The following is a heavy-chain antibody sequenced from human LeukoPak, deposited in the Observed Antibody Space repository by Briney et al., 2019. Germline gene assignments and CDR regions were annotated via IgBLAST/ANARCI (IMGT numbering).Heavy chain of an antibody. CDR3: ARDLDCSSTSCYGGWSDP. CDR1: GGTFSSYA. CDR2: IIPIFGTA. V-gene: IGHV1-69*05. J-gene: IGHJ5*02. D-gene: IGHD2-2*01. Sequence: SVKVSCKASGGTFSSYAISWVRQAPGQGLEWMGRIIPIFGTANYAQKFQGRVTITTDESTSTAYMELSSLRSEDTAVYYCARDLDCSSTSCYGGWSDPWGQGTLVTVSS.